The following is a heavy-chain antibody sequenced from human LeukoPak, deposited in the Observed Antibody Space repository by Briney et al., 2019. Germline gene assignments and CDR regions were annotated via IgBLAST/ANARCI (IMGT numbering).Heavy chain of an antibody. D-gene: IGHD3-22*01. J-gene: IGHJ4*02. Sequence: GSLRLSCAVSGSTLMKERLNWVRQASREGLEWVSAISNGGETFYADSVKGRFTISRDNSKNTLYLQMNSLRAEDTAVYYCATSFTVILDVTQNWGQGTLVTVSS. CDR2: ISNGGET. CDR3: ATSFTVILDVTQN. V-gene: IGHV3-23*01. CDR1: GSTLMKER.